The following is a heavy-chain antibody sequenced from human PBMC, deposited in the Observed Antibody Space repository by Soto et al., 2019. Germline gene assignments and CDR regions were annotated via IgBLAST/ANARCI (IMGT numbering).Heavy chain of an antibody. V-gene: IGHV3-30-3*01. Sequence: QVHLEESGGGVVQPGTSLRLSCVASGFTFSSYGMHWVRQAPGKGLEWVAVIPNTENKKYYADSVKGRFTISRDNSQNTLFLQMDSPMSEDTAMYYCARTAGGRVRGALDIWGQGTMVTVS. CDR1: GFTFSSYG. D-gene: IGHD6-13*01. J-gene: IGHJ3*02. CDR3: ARTAGGRVRGALDI. CDR2: IPNTENKK.